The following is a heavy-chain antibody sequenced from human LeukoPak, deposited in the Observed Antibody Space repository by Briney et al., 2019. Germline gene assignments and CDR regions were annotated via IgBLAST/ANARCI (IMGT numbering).Heavy chain of an antibody. CDR1: GNSVKSYG. Sequence: EASVKLPCKASGNSVKSYGITWVRQATGQKLEWMGWINPYNGNTNYAQKLQGRVTMTTDTSTSTAYMDLRSLRSDDTAVYYCARERSGWFFSNWGQGTLVTVSS. CDR2: INPYNGNT. CDR3: ARERSGWFFSN. V-gene: IGHV1-18*01. D-gene: IGHD6-19*01. J-gene: IGHJ4*02.